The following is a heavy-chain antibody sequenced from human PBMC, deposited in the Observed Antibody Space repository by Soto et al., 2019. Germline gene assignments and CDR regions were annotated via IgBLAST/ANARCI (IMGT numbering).Heavy chain of an antibody. Sequence: QVQLQESGPGLVKPSQTLSLTCTVSGGSISSGGYYRGWIRQHPGKGLEWIGYIYYSGSTYYNSSLRSRVSISIATSKNQFSLKLSSVTAADTAVYYCARTGFCGGDCYWFDPWGQGTLVTVSS. V-gene: IGHV4-31*03. D-gene: IGHD2-21*02. J-gene: IGHJ5*02. CDR2: IYYSGST. CDR1: GGSISSGGYY. CDR3: ARTGFCGGDCYWFDP.